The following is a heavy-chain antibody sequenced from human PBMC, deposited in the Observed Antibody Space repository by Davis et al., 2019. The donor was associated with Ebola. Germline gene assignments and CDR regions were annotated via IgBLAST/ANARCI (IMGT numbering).Heavy chain of an antibody. CDR1: GRSISSYY. J-gene: IGHJ6*02. V-gene: IGHV4-59*01. Sequence: MPSDTLSLTCTLSGRSISSYYLSWIRQPPGKGLEWIGYIYYSGSTNYNPSLKSRVTISVDTSKNQFSLKLSSVTAADTAVYYCARVTIFGFGMDVWGQGTTVTVSS. D-gene: IGHD3-3*01. CDR2: IYYSGST. CDR3: ARVTIFGFGMDV.